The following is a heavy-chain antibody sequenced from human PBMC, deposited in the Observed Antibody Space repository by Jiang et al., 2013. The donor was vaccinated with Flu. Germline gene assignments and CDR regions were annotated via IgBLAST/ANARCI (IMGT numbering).Heavy chain of an antibody. D-gene: IGHD3-9*01. Sequence: SQTLSLTCTVSGDSVTSNSAAWNWIRQSPSRGLEWLGRTYYRSMWYHDYAVSVKSRLTVNSDISKNQFSLQLNSVTPEDTAVYYCARDQDWDFDYWGQGTLVTVS. CDR3: ARDQDWDFDY. CDR2: TYYRSMWYH. V-gene: IGHV6-1*01. CDR1: GDSVTSNSAA. J-gene: IGHJ4*02.